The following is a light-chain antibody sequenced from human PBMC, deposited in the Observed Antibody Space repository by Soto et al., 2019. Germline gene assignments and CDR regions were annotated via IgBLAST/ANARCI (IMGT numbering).Light chain of an antibody. CDR1: RSDVGNNF. V-gene: IGLV2-8*01. Sequence: QSALTQQPSASGSPGQSVTITCTGTRSDVGNNFVSWYQQHPGKAPKMMIYEVSKRPSGVPDRFSGSKSDYTASLTVSGLQAEDEADYYCCSYAGTTAVFGTGTKLTVL. CDR2: EVS. J-gene: IGLJ1*01. CDR3: CSYAGTTAV.